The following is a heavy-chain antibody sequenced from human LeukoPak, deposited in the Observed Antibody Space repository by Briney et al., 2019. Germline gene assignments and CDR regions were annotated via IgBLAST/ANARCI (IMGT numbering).Heavy chain of an antibody. CDR2: IDAGNGST. J-gene: IGHJ4*02. V-gene: IGHV1-3*01. Sequence: GASVKVSCKASGYTFSDYAIHWVRQAPGQRLEWMGWIDAGNGSTRYSQKFQGRVTITRDTSTSTAYIELRSLRSEDTAMYYCARGSTSDWPLDHWGQETLVTISS. CDR1: GYTFSDYA. D-gene: IGHD2-2*01. CDR3: ARGSTSDWPLDH.